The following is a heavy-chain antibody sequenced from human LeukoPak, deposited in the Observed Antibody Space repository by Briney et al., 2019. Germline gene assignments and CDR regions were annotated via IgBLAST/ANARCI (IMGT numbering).Heavy chain of an antibody. CDR2: ISNDGNT. V-gene: IGHV3-53*01. Sequence: GSLRLSCAASGFTVSANYMSWVRQAPGKGLEWVSVISNDGNTYYADSVKGRFTISRDISKNTLYLQMNSLRAEDTAVYYCARDVYCSGGSCYQQWGQGTLVTVSS. J-gene: IGHJ1*01. CDR1: GFTVSANY. D-gene: IGHD2-15*01. CDR3: ARDVYCSGGSCYQQ.